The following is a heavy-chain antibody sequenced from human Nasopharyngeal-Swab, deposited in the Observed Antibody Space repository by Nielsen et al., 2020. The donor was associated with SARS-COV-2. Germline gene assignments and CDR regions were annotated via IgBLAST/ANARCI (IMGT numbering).Heavy chain of an antibody. CDR1: GFTFDDYA. J-gene: IGHJ4*02. CDR3: AKDIAAAGTGY. D-gene: IGHD6-13*01. V-gene: IGHV3-9*01. Sequence: GGSPRLSCAASGFTFDDYAMHWVRQAPGKGLEWVSGISWNSGSIGYADSVKGRFTISRDNAKNSLYLQMNSLRAEDTALYYCAKDIAAAGTGYWGQGTLVTVSS. CDR2: ISWNSGSI.